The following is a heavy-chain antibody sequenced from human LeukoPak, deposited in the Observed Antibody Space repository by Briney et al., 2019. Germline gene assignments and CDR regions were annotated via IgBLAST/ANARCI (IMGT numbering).Heavy chain of an antibody. CDR1: GFTFSSYE. CDR3: ASVPAATTDV. J-gene: IGHJ6*04. CDR2: ISSSGSTI. Sequence: GGSLRLSCAASGFTFSSYEMNWVRQAPGKGLEWVSYISSSGSTIYYADSVKGRFTISRDNAKNSLYLQMNSLRAEDTAVYYRASVPAATTDVWGKGTTATVSS. V-gene: IGHV3-48*03. D-gene: IGHD2-2*01.